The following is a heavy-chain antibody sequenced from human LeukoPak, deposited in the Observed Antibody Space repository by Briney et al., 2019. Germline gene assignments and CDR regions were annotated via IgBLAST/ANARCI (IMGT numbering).Heavy chain of an antibody. CDR1: GVSISSSNSY. J-gene: IGHJ4*02. CDR3: ARQTGSGLFILP. V-gene: IGHV4-39*01. Sequence: SETLSLTCTVSGVSISSSNSYWGWISQPPGKGLEWIGSIYYSGNTYYNASLKSQVSISIDTSKNQFSLRLTSVTAADTAVYYCARQTGSGLFILPGGQGTLVTVSS. D-gene: IGHD3/OR15-3a*01. CDR2: IYYSGNT.